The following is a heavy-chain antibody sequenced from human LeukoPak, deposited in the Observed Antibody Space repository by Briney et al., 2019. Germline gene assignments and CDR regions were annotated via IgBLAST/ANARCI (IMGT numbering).Heavy chain of an antibody. D-gene: IGHD6-13*01. Sequence: SETLSLTCAVSGGSISSSNWWSWVRQPPGKGLEWIGEIYHSGSTNYNPSLKSRVTISVDKSKNQFSLKLSSVTAADTAVYYCAREEVWSSSWYYYWGQGTLVTVSS. CDR3: AREEVWSSSWYYY. CDR1: GGSISSSNW. J-gene: IGHJ4*02. CDR2: IYHSGST. V-gene: IGHV4-4*02.